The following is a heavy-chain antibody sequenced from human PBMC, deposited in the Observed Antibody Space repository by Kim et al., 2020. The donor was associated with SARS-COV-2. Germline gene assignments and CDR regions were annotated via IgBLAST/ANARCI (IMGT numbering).Heavy chain of an antibody. V-gene: IGHV3-30*02. J-gene: IGHJ4*02. D-gene: IGHD6-13*01. CDR3: AKDSEIAAAGMMGYYFDY. Sequence: KGRFTISREHSKNTLYLQMNSLRAEDTAVYYCAKDSEIAAAGMMGYYFDYWGQGTLVTVSS.